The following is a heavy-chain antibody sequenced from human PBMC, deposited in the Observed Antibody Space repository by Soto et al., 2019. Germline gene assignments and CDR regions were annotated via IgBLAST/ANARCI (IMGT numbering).Heavy chain of an antibody. CDR2: IYYSGNT. D-gene: IGHD1-1*01. CDR1: GASIGSGDYY. Sequence: TLSLSCPVSGASIGSGDYYWSWIRQPPGKGLEWIGYIYYSGNTYYNPSLKSRLTISLDTSKNQFSLNLSSVTAADTAVYFCDRVTRQLEPTLCFDPWGQGTPVTVSS. J-gene: IGHJ5*02. V-gene: IGHV4-30-4*01. CDR3: DRVTRQLEPTLCFDP.